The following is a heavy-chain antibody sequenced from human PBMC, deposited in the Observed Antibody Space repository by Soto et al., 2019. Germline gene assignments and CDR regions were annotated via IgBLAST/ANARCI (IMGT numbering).Heavy chain of an antibody. Sequence: SSETLSLTCAVSGGSISSGGYSWSWIRQPPGKGLEWIGYIYHSGSTYYNPSLKSRVTISVDRSKNQFSLKLSSVTAADTAVYYCARGSHSSSSGYYYYGMDVWGQGTTVTVSS. CDR1: GGSISSGGYS. CDR3: ARGSHSSSSGYYYYGMDV. J-gene: IGHJ6*02. D-gene: IGHD6-6*01. V-gene: IGHV4-30-2*01. CDR2: IYHSGST.